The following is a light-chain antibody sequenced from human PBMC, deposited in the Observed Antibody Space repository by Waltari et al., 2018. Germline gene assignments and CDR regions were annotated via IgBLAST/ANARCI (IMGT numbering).Light chain of an antibody. V-gene: IGKV3-11*01. Sequence: EIVLTQSPATLSLSPGERATLSCRASQSISSYLAWYQQKRGQAPRLLIYDASNRATGIPARFSGSGSGTDFTLTISSLQAEDFATYYCLQTLSTPLTFGGGTIVDIK. J-gene: IGKJ4*01. CDR2: DAS. CDR3: LQTLSTPLT. CDR1: QSISSY.